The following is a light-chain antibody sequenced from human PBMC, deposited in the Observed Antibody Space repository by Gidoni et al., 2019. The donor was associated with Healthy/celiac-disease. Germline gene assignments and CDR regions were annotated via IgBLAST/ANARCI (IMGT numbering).Light chain of an antibody. CDR3: QQYNNWPPMYT. CDR1: QSVSSN. Sequence: IVMTQSPATLSVSPGDRATLSCRASQSVSSNLAWYQQKPGQAPRLLIYGASTRATGIPARFSGSGSGTEFTLTISSLQSEDFAVYYCQQYNNWPPMYTFGQXTKLEIK. CDR2: GAS. V-gene: IGKV3-15*01. J-gene: IGKJ2*01.